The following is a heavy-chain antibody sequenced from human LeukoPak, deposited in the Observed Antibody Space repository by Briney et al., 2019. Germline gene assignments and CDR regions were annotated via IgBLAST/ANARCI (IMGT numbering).Heavy chain of an antibody. D-gene: IGHD4-17*01. CDR2: ISHDGGNK. Sequence: GGSLRLSCPASGFTFISYGMHWVRQPPGKGLEWVAGISHDGGNKYYVDSVKGRFTIPRDNSKNTLFLQMNSLRAEDTAVYYCAKAYGYGDYAADAFDIWGQGTMVTVSS. CDR1: GFTFISYG. CDR3: AKAYGYGDYAADAFDI. J-gene: IGHJ3*02. V-gene: IGHV3-30*18.